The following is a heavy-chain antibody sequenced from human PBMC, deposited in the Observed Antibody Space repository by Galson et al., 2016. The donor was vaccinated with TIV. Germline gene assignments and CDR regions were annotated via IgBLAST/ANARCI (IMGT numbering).Heavy chain of an antibody. D-gene: IGHD1-26*01. V-gene: IGHV3-33*01. J-gene: IGHJ3*01. Sequence: SLRLSCATSGFTLPNYGMTWVRQAPGKGLEWVAVIWYDGTNTHYADSVKGRFTISKDNSENTLNLQMNTLRAEDTAVYYCARTGANTLYSGGYGDDDGFDFWGKGQWSPSLQ. CDR2: IWYDGTNT. CDR3: ARTGANTLYSGGYGDDDGFDF. CDR1: GFTLPNYG.